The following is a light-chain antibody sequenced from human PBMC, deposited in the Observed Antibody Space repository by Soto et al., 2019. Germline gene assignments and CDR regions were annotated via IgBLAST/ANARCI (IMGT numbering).Light chain of an antibody. V-gene: IGKV1-8*01. CDR2: AAS. J-gene: IGKJ1*01. CDR3: QQYYSYPRT. Sequence: AIRMTQSPSSFSASTGDRVTITCRASQGISSYLAWYQQKPGKAPKLLIYAASTLQSGVPSRFRGSGSGTNFTLTFSCLQSEDFATYYCQQYYSYPRTFGQGTKVEIK. CDR1: QGISSY.